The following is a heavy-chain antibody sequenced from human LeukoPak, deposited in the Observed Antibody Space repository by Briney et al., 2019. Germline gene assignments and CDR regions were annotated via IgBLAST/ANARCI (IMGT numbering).Heavy chain of an antibody. Sequence: QPGRSLRLSCAASGFTFSSYAMHWVRQAPGKGLECVSVISGTGDTTYYAESVKGRFTISRDNSKNTIYLQMNSLRAEDTAVYYCAKGIHLTTIVVTITRKIDYWGQGSLVTVSS. CDR3: AKGIHLTTIVVTITRKIDY. CDR2: ISGTGDTT. J-gene: IGHJ4*02. CDR1: GFTFSSYA. D-gene: IGHD3-22*01. V-gene: IGHV3-23*01.